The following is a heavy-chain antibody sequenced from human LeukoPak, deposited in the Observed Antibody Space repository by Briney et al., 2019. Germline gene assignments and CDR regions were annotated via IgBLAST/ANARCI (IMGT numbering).Heavy chain of an antibody. D-gene: IGHD4-17*01. CDR3: ARDPRGDYGDSRGVGGY. V-gene: IGHV3-21*01. CDR1: GFTFSSYS. J-gene: IGHJ4*02. Sequence: PGGSLRLSCAASGFTFSSYSMNWVRQAPGKGLEWVSSISSSSSYIYYADSVKGRFTISRNNAKNSLYLQMNSLRAEDTAVYYCARDPRGDYGDSRGVGGYWGQGTLVTVSS. CDR2: ISSSSSYI.